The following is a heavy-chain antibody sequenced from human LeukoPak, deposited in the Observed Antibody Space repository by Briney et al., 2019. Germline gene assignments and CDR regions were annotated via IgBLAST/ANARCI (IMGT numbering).Heavy chain of an antibody. V-gene: IGHV3-23*01. CDR1: GVTFSSYA. CDR2: ISGSGGST. D-gene: IGHD4-17*01. Sequence: GGSLRLSCAASGVTFSSYAMSWVRQAPGKGLEWVSAISGSGGSTYYADSVKGRFTISRDDAKNSLYLQMNSLRDEDTAVYYCARDRDYAFDSWGQGTLVTVSS. CDR3: ARDRDYAFDS. J-gene: IGHJ4*02.